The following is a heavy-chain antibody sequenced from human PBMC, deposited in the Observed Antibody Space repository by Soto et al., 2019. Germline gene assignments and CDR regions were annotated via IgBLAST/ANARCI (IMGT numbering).Heavy chain of an antibody. J-gene: IGHJ6*02. CDR2: IFWDGNRL. Sequence: GGSLRLSCVASGFNLHDHAMHWVRQAPGKGLEWVSGIFWDGNRLDYADSVKGRFFISRDNAKNSLYLQMNSLREDPPWTVGPLAMDVWGQGTTVTVSS. CDR3: LAMDV. D-gene: IGHD2-2*01. V-gene: IGHV3-9*01. CDR1: GFNLHDHA.